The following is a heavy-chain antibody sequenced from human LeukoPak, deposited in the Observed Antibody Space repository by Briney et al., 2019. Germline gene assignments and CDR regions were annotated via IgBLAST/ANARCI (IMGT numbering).Heavy chain of an antibody. Sequence: GGSLRLSCIGSGFTFSSHGMHWVRQAPGKGLEGMAFIRSDGSKAYYVDSVKGRFTISRDDSKNTLYLQMNSLRIEDTAVYYCAKDEGAIYSTAIDVWGQGTMVTVSS. J-gene: IGHJ3*01. V-gene: IGHV3-30*02. CDR2: IRSDGSKA. D-gene: IGHD2-21*01. CDR1: GFTFSSHG. CDR3: AKDEGAIYSTAIDV.